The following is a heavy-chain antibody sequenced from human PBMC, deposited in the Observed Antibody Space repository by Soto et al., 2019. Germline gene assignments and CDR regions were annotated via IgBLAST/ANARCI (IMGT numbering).Heavy chain of an antibody. CDR1: GFSLRTNGVG. Sequence: SGPTLVNPTQPLTLTCSFSGFSLRTNGVGVGWIRQPPGKALEWLALIYWDDDKRYSPSLKSRLTITKDTSKNRVVLTMTNMDPVDTATYYCAHSHRITMYDYWGQGTLVTVSS. J-gene: IGHJ4*02. CDR3: AHSHRITMYDY. CDR2: IYWDDDK. V-gene: IGHV2-5*02. D-gene: IGHD3-10*02.